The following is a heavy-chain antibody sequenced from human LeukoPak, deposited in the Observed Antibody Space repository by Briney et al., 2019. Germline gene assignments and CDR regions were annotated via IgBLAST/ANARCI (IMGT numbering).Heavy chain of an antibody. V-gene: IGHV4-39*07. CDR1: GGSISSSSYY. D-gene: IGHD3-16*01. CDR3: ARETPKKGAHYMDV. Sequence: PSETLSLTCTVSGGSISSSSYYWGWIRQPPGKGLEWIGSIYYSGSTYYNPSLKSRVTISVDTSKNQFSLKLSSVTAADTAVYFCARETPKKGAHYMDVWGKGPTVTIS. J-gene: IGHJ6*03. CDR2: IYYSGST.